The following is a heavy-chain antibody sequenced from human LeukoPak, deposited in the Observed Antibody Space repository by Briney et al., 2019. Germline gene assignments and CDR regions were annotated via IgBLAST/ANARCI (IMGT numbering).Heavy chain of an antibody. CDR2: ISGYNGNT. CDR3: ARASYCSSTSCYFTKYNWFDP. Sequence: ASVKVSCKASGYTFTSYGISWVRQAPGQGLEWMGWISGYNGNTNYAQKLQGRVTMTTDTSTSTAYMELRSLRSDDTAVYYCARASYCSSTSCYFTKYNWFDPWGQGTLVTVS. J-gene: IGHJ5*02. D-gene: IGHD2-2*01. V-gene: IGHV1-18*01. CDR1: GYTFTSYG.